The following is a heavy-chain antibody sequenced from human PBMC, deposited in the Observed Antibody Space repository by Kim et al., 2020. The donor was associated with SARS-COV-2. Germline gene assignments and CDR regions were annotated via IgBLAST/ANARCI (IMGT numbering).Heavy chain of an antibody. D-gene: IGHD3-16*02. CDR2: IIPIFGTA. J-gene: IGHJ3*02. Sequence: SVKVSCKASGGTFSSYAISWVRQAPGQGLEWMGGIIPIFGTANYAQKFQGRVTITADESTSTAYMELSSLRSEDTAVYYCARDPGLTYYDYVWGSYRYTIDHAFDIWGQGTMVTVSS. CDR1: GGTFSSYA. V-gene: IGHV1-69*13. CDR3: ARDPGLTYYDYVWGSYRYTIDHAFDI.